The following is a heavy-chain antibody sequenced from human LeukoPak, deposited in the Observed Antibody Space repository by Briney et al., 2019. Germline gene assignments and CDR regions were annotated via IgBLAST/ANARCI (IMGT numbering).Heavy chain of an antibody. CDR1: GFTFSSYW. J-gene: IGHJ4*02. D-gene: IGHD7-27*01. CDR3: ARDHNWGSDY. CDR2: INHNGNVN. V-gene: IGHV3-7*03. Sequence: GGSLRLSCAVSGFTFSSYWMNWARQAPGKGLEWVASINHNGNVNYYVDSVKGRFTISRDNAKNSLYLQMNSLRGEDTAVYYCARDHNWGSDYWGQGTLVTVSS.